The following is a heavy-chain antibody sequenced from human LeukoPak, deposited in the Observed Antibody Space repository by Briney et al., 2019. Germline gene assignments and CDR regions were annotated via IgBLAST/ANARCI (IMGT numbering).Heavy chain of an antibody. CDR2: FDPEDGET. Sequence: ASVKVSCKVSGYTLTELSMHWVRQAPGKGLEWMGGFDPEDGETIYAQKFQGRVTMTEDTSTDTAYMELSSLRSEDTAVYYCARDPDYYDSSGPHWFDPWGQGTLVTVSS. CDR3: ARDPDYYDSSGPHWFDP. J-gene: IGHJ5*02. D-gene: IGHD3-22*01. CDR1: GYTLTELS. V-gene: IGHV1-24*01.